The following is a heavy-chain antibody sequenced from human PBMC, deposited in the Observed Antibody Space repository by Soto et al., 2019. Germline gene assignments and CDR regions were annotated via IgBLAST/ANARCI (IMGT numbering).Heavy chain of an antibody. Sequence: QLQLQESGPGLVKPSETLSLTCTVSGGSITSSHYWGWIRQPPGKGLEWIGSVLSSGRPYYSPSFRSRVTFSADTSKNQFSLRVRSVTATDTAVYFCARHYNTGAFFDYWGQGNLVTVSS. D-gene: IGHD1-20*01. CDR3: ARHYNTGAFFDY. CDR1: GGSITSSHY. J-gene: IGHJ4*02. V-gene: IGHV4-39*01. CDR2: VLSSGRP.